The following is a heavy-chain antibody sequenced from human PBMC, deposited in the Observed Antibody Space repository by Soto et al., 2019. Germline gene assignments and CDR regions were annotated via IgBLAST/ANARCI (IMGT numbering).Heavy chain of an antibody. J-gene: IGHJ4*02. CDR2: IIPIFGTA. V-gene: IGHV1-69*13. CDR1: GGTFSSYA. CDR3: AIHSASYYPFDY. Sequence: SVKVSCKASGGTFSSYAISWVRQAPGQGLEWMGGIIPIFGTANYAQKFQGRVTITADESTSTAYMELSSLRSEDTAVYYCAIHSASYYPFDYWCQRTLVTVSS. D-gene: IGHD1-26*01.